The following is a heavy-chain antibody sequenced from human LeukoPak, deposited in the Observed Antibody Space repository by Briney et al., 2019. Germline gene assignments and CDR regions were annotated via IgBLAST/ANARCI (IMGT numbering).Heavy chain of an antibody. V-gene: IGHV4-34*01. CDR3: ARSALDTSGSYYNPQPFEY. J-gene: IGHJ4*02. CDR2: INHSGST. D-gene: IGHD3-10*01. CDR1: GGSFSGHY. Sequence: SETLSLTCAVYGGSFSGHYWSWIRQRPGKGLKWMGEINHSGSTNYNPSLESRVTISVDTSKNHFSLKLSSVTAADTAVYYCARSALDTSGSYYNPQPFEYWGQGTMVIVSS.